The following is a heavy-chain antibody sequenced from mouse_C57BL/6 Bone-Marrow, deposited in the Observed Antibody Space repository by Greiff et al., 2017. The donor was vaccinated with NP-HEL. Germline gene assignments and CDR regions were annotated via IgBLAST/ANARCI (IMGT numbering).Heavy chain of an antibody. V-gene: IGHV5-6*01. Sequence: EVKLVESGGDLVKPGGSLKLSCAASGFTFSSYGMSWVRQTPDKRLEWVATISSGGSYTYYPDSVKGRFTISRDNAKNTLYLQMSSLKSEDTAMYYCARSLYYSIDYWGQGTTLTVSS. CDR2: ISSGGSYT. CDR1: GFTFSSYG. CDR3: ARSLYYSIDY. J-gene: IGHJ2*01. D-gene: IGHD1-1*01.